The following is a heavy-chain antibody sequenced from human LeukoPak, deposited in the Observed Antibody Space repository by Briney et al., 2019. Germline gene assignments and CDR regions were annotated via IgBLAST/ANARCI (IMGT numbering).Heavy chain of an antibody. J-gene: IGHJ4*02. CDR3: AGAYYYDSMDY. D-gene: IGHD3-22*01. Sequence: GGSLRLFCAASGFPFSSYSMNWVRQAPGKGLEWVSSISSSSSYIYYADSVKGRFTISRDNAKNSLYLQMNSLRAEDTSVYYCAGAYYYDSMDYWGQGTLVTVSS. CDR1: GFPFSSYS. CDR2: ISSSSSYI. V-gene: IGHV3-21*01.